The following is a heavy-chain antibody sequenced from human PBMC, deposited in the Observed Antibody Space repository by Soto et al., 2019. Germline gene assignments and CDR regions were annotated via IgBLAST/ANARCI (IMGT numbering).Heavy chain of an antibody. CDR2: IYYSGST. J-gene: IGHJ4*02. Sequence: QHPGKGLEWIGYIYYSGSTDYNPSLKSRVTMSIDTSKNQFSLNLSSVTAAVMVVYYCVCIPRGPSYFDYWGRGALVTVSS. D-gene: IGHD3-16*01. V-gene: IGHV4-31*02. CDR3: VCIPRGPSYFDY.